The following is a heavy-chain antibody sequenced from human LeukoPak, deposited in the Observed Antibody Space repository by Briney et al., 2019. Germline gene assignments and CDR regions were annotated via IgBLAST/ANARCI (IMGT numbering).Heavy chain of an antibody. D-gene: IGHD3-22*01. V-gene: IGHV3-30-3*01. CDR2: ISYDGSNK. Sequence: PGGSLRLSCAASGFTLSSYAMHWVRQAPGKGLEWVAVISYDGSNKYYADSVKGRFTISRDNSKNTLYLQMNSLRAEDTAVYYCARGMIVVAPRLSEYYFDYWGQGTLVTVSS. CDR1: GFTLSSYA. J-gene: IGHJ4*02. CDR3: ARGMIVVAPRLSEYYFDY.